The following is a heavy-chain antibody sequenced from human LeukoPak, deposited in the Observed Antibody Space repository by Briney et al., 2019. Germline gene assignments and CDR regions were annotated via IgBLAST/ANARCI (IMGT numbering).Heavy chain of an antibody. D-gene: IGHD1-1*01. Sequence: GASLRLSCAASGFTFSSYAMSWVRQAPGKGLEWVSGISGSGGSTYYADSVKGRFTISRDNSKNTLYLQINSLRAEDTAIYYCARRYDYFDYWGQGTLVTVSS. CDR1: GFTFSSYA. CDR3: ARRYDYFDY. V-gene: IGHV3-23*01. CDR2: ISGSGGST. J-gene: IGHJ4*02.